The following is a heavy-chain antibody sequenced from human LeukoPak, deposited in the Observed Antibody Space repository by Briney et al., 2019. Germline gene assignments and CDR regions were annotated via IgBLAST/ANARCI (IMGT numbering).Heavy chain of an antibody. V-gene: IGHV4-4*07. Sequence: PSETLSLTCNVSGVSINIYYWSWLRQTPGKGLEWIGRSHGSGSTNYNPSLKNRVTISIDKSKNHLSLSLRSVTAADTALYFCARDGGYDSGVFDFCGQGTLVTVSS. CDR2: SHGSGST. J-gene: IGHJ4*02. D-gene: IGHD3-22*01. CDR1: GVSINIYY. CDR3: ARDGGYDSGVFDF.